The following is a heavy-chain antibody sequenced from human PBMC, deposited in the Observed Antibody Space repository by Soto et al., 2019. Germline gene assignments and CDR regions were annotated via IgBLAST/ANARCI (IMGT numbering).Heavy chain of an antibody. CDR1: EFTFSSFG. CDR3: AREFTVTTLSGNS. Sequence: QVQLVESGGGVVQPGRSLRLSCSASEFTFSSFGMHWVRQAPGKGLEWVALMSYDGSNKYYADSVKGRFTISRDNSKNRLYLQMNSLRAEDTAVDYCAREFTVTTLSGNSWGQGTLVTVSS. CDR2: MSYDGSNK. V-gene: IGHV3-30*03. D-gene: IGHD4-17*01. J-gene: IGHJ4*02.